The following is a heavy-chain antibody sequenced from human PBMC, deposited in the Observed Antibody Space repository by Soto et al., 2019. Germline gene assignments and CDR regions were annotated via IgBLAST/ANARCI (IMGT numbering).Heavy chain of an antibody. CDR3: ASDVGCLDP. CDR2: ISFAGTND. CDR1: GFTFDTYE. V-gene: IGHV3-30-3*01. J-gene: IGHJ5*02. D-gene: IGHD1-26*01. Sequence: QMQLVQSGGGVVQPGRSLRLSCAASGFTFDTYEMNWVRQAPCKGLEWVAMISFAGTNDYYADSVKGRFTISRDNSINSLFLHLNSMGVEDRAVYYGASDVGCLDPWGQGSLVIVSS.